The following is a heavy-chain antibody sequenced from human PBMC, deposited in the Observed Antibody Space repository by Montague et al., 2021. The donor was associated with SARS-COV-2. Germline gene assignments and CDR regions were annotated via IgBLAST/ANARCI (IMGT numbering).Heavy chain of an antibody. CDR1: GGSISTGSYY. CDR2: IYYSGDT. V-gene: IGHV4-39*01. D-gene: IGHD4-11*01. J-gene: IGHJ4*02. Sequence: SETLSLTCSFSGGSISTGSYYWGWIRQPPRMGLEWIGSIYYSGDTYYNPSLKSRVTVSVDTSKNQFSLRLSSVTAADTAVYYCVRGGDYTDYGRVDYWGQGTLVTVSS. CDR3: VRGGDYTDYGRVDY.